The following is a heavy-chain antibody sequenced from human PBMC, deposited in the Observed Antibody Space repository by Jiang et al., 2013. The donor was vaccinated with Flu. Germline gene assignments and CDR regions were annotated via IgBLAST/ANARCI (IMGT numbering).Heavy chain of an antibody. CDR2: PSDSYI. J-gene: IGHJ4*02. V-gene: IGHV5-10-1*01. Sequence: PSDSYINYSPSFQGHVTISADKSISTAYLQWSSLKASDTAMYYCARGDYYESSGYLFGYWGQGTLVTVSS. D-gene: IGHD3-22*01. CDR3: ARGDYYESSGYLFGY.